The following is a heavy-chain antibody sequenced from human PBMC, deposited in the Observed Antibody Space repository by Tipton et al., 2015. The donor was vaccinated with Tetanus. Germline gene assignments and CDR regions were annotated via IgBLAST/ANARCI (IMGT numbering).Heavy chain of an antibody. V-gene: IGHV4-39*01. Sequence: TLSLTCTVPGGSLFSGSFYWGWIRQPPGKGLEWIGNIYYNGNTFYHSSLKSRVTISADTSKNQFSLSLRSVTAADTAVYYCAKQEDNWFDPWGQGTLVTVSS. CDR1: GGSLFSGSFY. CDR2: IYYNGNT. CDR3: AKQEDNWFDP. D-gene: IGHD2-15*01. J-gene: IGHJ5*02.